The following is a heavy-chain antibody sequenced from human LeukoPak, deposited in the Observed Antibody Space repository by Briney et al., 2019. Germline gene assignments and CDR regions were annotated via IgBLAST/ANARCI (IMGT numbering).Heavy chain of an antibody. D-gene: IGHD6-6*01. CDR2: INPSGGST. Sequence: GASVKVSCKASGYTFTSYYMHWVRQAPGQGLEWMGIINPSGGSTSYAQKFQGRATMTRDMSTSTVYMGLSSLRSEDTAVYYCARDPPASSSIAASPGGYWGQGTLVTVPS. J-gene: IGHJ4*02. CDR3: ARDPPASSSIAASPGGY. V-gene: IGHV1-46*01. CDR1: GYTFTSYY.